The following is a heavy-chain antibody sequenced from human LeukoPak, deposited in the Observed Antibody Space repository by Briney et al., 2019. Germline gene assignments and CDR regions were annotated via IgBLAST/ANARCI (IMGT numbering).Heavy chain of an antibody. D-gene: IGHD4-17*01. V-gene: IGHV3-48*01. CDR3: ARDRSYGDYPTPLDY. Sequence: AGGSLRLSCAGSGFTFSSYSMNWVRQAPGKGLEWVSYISSSSSTIYYADSVKGRFTISRDNAKNSLYLQMNSLRAEDTAVYYYARDRSYGDYPTPLDYWGQGTLVAVSS. CDR1: GFTFSSYS. CDR2: ISSSSSTI. J-gene: IGHJ4*02.